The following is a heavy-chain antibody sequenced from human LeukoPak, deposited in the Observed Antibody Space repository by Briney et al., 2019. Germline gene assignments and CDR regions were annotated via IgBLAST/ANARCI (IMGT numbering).Heavy chain of an antibody. CDR3: VRDNDHGSGNYSAVSFDP. V-gene: IGHV4-4*02. CDR1: GGSISSDHW. J-gene: IGHJ5*02. D-gene: IGHD3-10*01. Sequence: SETLSLTCAVSGGSISSDHWWNWVRQPPGKGLEWSGEIYHSGSTTYSPSLKRRVTIVVDKPKNQFSLELTSVTAADPAVYYCVRDNDHGSGNYSAVSFDPWGQGALVTVSS. CDR2: IYHSGST.